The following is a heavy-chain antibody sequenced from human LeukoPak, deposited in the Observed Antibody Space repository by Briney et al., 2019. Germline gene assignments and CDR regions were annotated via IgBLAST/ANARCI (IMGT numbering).Heavy chain of an antibody. Sequence: PSGTLSLTCAVSGGSISSSNWWSWVRQPPGKGLEWIGEIYHSGSTNYNPSLKSRVTTSVDKSKNQFSLKLSSVTAADTAVYYCARFVGATKADALDIWGQGTMVTVSS. D-gene: IGHD1-26*01. CDR2: IYHSGST. V-gene: IGHV4-4*02. CDR1: GGSISSSNW. CDR3: ARFVGATKADALDI. J-gene: IGHJ3*02.